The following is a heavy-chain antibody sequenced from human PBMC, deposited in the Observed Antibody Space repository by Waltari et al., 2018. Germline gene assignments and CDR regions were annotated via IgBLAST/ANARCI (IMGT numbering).Heavy chain of an antibody. J-gene: IGHJ4*02. V-gene: IGHV3-7*01. CDR2: IKQDGSEK. Sequence: EVQLVESGGGLVQPGGSRRLSCVASGFSFSSYWMSWVRQAPGKGLEWVANIKQDGSEKYYVDSAKGRFTISRDNAKNSLYLQMNGLRAEDTAVYYCARNDFWTGYTYFLDHWGQGTVVTVSS. CDR1: GFSFSSYW. D-gene: IGHD3-3*01. CDR3: ARNDFWTGYTYFLDH.